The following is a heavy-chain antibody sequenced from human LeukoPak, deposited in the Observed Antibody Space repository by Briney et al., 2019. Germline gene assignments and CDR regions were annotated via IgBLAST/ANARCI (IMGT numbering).Heavy chain of an antibody. CDR1: GGSISSHY. V-gene: IGHV4-59*11. CDR2: IYPSGST. D-gene: IGHD3-10*01. Sequence: PSESLSLTCIISGGSISSHYWSWIRQAPGKGLEWIGYIYPSGSTDYNPSLKSRVSISVDTSNNQFSLNLRSVTAADTAVYYCAKSRFHYYYYMDVWGKGTTVTVSS. J-gene: IGHJ6*03. CDR3: AKSRFHYYYYMDV.